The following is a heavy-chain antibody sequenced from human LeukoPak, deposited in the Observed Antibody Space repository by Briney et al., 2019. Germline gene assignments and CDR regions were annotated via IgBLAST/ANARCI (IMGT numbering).Heavy chain of an antibody. J-gene: IGHJ5*02. CDR2: IYYSGST. CDR3: ARAVVVVPAAIEGWFDP. Sequence: PSETLSLTCTVSGGSISSYYWSWIRQPPGKGLEWIGYIYYSGSTNYNPSLKSRVTISVDTSKNQFSLKLSSVTAADTAVYYCARAVVVVPAAIEGWFDPWGQGTLVTVSS. D-gene: IGHD2-2*01. V-gene: IGHV4-59*01. CDR1: GGSISSYY.